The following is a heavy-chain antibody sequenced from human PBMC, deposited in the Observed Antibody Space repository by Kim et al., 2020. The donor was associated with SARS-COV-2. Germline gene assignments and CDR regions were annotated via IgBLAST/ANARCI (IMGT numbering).Heavy chain of an antibody. Sequence: SETLSLTCGVNGGSFSGYYWTWIRQSPGKGLEWIGQIIHVGTTNSNGSLEIRATILVVTSNNQFSLKLMSVTPLDPAVYYCPNGPLWEGYFDVWGRGPL. J-gene: IGHJ2*01. V-gene: IGHV4-34*12. CDR3: PNGPLWEGYFDV. D-gene: IGHD1-26*01. CDR1: GGSFSGYY. CDR2: IIHVGTT.